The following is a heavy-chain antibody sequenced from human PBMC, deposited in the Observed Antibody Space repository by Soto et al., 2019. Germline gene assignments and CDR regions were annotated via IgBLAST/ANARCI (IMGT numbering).Heavy chain of an antibody. Sequence: QVQLVESGGGVVQPGRSLRLSCAASGFTFSSYGMHWVRQAPGKGLEWVAGISNDGKNKYYADSVKGRFTISRDNSTKTLYRQMSSMSAEDTAVYYCAKAAAYNYVYSFDYWGQGTLFTVSS. J-gene: IGHJ4*02. D-gene: IGHD5-18*01. CDR2: ISNDGKNK. V-gene: IGHV3-30*18. CDR1: GFTFSSYG. CDR3: AKAAAYNYVYSFDY.